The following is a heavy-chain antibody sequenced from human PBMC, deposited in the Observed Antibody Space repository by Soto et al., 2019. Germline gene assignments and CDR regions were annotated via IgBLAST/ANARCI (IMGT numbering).Heavy chain of an antibody. CDR3: AKGGVPAATYYYYYYMDV. Sequence: GGSLRLSCAASGFTFSSYAMSWVRQAPGKGLEWVSAISGSGGSTYYADSVKGRFTISRDNSKNTLYLQMNSLRAEDTAVYYCAKGGVPAATYYYYYYMDVWGKGTTVTVSS. CDR1: GFTFSSYA. V-gene: IGHV3-23*01. D-gene: IGHD2-2*01. CDR2: ISGSGGST. J-gene: IGHJ6*03.